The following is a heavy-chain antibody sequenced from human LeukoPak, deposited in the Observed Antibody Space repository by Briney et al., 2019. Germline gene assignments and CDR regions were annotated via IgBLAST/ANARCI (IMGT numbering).Heavy chain of an antibody. CDR3: ARKYGGNSRHWFDP. CDR1: GGSFSGYY. D-gene: IGHD4-23*01. V-gene: IGHV4-34*01. J-gene: IGHJ5*02. CDR2: INHSGST. Sequence: SETLSLTCAIYGGSFSGYYWSWIRQPPGKGLEWIGEINHSGSTNYNPSLKSRVTISVDTSKNQFSLKLSSVTAADTAVYYCARKYGGNSRHWFDPWGQGTLVTVSS.